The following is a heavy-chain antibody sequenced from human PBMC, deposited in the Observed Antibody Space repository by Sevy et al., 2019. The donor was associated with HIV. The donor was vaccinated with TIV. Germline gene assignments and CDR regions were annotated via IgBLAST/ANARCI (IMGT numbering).Heavy chain of an antibody. D-gene: IGHD3-10*01. Sequence: ASVKVSCKASGHTLSGYYIHCVRQAPGQGLEWMGWINPNSGGTRYAQDFQGRVTMTRDTSIDTAFMEMSRLRSDDTAVYYCARDYYGSGREGFDIWGQGTMVTVSS. J-gene: IGHJ3*02. CDR2: INPNSGGT. V-gene: IGHV1-2*02. CDR1: GHTLSGYY. CDR3: ARDYYGSGREGFDI.